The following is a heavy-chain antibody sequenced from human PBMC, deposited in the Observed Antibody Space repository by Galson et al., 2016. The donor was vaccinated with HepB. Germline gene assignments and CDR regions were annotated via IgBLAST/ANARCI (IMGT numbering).Heavy chain of an antibody. CDR3: AKAGTYSSSKGWFDP. CDR2: ISWNSGTI. Sequence: SLRLSCAASGFTFDAYAMHWVRQAPGKGLEWVSGISWNSGTIGYADSVEGRFTISRDNAKNSLYLQMNSLRPEDTALYYCAKAGTYSSSKGWFDPWGQGTLVTVSS. V-gene: IGHV3-9*01. CDR1: GFTFDAYA. D-gene: IGHD6-13*01. J-gene: IGHJ5*02.